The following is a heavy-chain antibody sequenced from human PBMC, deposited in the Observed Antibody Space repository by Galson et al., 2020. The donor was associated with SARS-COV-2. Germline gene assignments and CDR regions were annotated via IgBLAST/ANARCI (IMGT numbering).Heavy chain of an antibody. CDR1: LGLIERTSCC. CDR2: IYFNART. V-gene: IGHV4-39*07. Sequence: ASTTLTPTSIVSLGLIERTSCCLGWIRQPPRKGLEWIGSIYFNARTSTNPSLMSRVTISIDTSKNQFSLRLTTVTAADTALYFCARKTSTYDVWGPGAQVTV. D-gene: IGHD5-12*01. J-gene: IGHJ4*01. CDR3: ARKTSTYDV.